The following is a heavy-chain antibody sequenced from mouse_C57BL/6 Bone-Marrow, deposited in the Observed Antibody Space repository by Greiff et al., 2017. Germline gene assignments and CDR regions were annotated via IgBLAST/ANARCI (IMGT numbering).Heavy chain of an antibody. CDR2: ISDGGSYS. V-gene: IGHV5-4*01. CDR1: GFTFSSYA. Sequence: VMLVESGGGLVKPGGSLKLSCAASGFTFSSYAMSWVRQTPEKRLEWVATISDGGSYSYYPDNVTGRFTISSDNAKNNLYLQMSHLKSEDTAMYYYARDYYGSSYNAIDYWGQGTSVTVSS. CDR3: ARDYYGSSYNAIDY. D-gene: IGHD1-1*01. J-gene: IGHJ4*01.